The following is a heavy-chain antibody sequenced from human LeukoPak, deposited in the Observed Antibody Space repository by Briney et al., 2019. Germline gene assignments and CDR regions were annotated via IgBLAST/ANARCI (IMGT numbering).Heavy chain of an antibody. D-gene: IGHD1-14*01. CDR3: ARRTADYYFDY. J-gene: IGHJ4*02. CDR1: GFTFRRYA. CDR2: INGGGSTT. V-gene: IGHV3-23*01. Sequence: PGGSLRLSCAASGFTFRRYAMSWVRQAPGKGLEWVSGINGGGSTTYYADSVKGRGTISRDSSNNTLNLQMNSLRAEDTAIYYCARRTADYYFDYWGQGTLVTVSS.